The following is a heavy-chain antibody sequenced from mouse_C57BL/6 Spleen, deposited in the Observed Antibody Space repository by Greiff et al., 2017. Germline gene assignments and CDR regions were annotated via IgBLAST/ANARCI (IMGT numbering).Heavy chain of an antibody. V-gene: IGHV14-2*01. Sequence: VHVKQSGAELVKPGASVKLSCTASGFNIKDYYMHWVKQRTEQGLEWIGRIDPEDGETKYAPQFQGKATITADTSSNTAYLQLSSRTSEDTAVDYCARQDYYGSRSDAMDYWGQGTSVTVSS. CDR1: GFNIKDYY. D-gene: IGHD1-1*01. CDR3: ARQDYYGSRSDAMDY. J-gene: IGHJ4*01. CDR2: IDPEDGET.